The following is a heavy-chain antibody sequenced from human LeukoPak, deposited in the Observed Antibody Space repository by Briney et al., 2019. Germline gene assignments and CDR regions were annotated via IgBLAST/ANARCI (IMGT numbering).Heavy chain of an antibody. CDR1: GGSISSYY. D-gene: IGHD1-26*01. V-gene: IGHV4-59*08. CDR3: ASMSGSYAPPYFDY. Sequence: SETLSLTCTVSGGSISSYYWSWIRQPPGKGLEWIGYTYYSGSTNYNPSLKSRVTISVDTSKNQFSLKLSSVTAADTAVYYCASMSGSYAPPYFDYWGQGTLVTVSS. J-gene: IGHJ4*02. CDR2: TYYSGST.